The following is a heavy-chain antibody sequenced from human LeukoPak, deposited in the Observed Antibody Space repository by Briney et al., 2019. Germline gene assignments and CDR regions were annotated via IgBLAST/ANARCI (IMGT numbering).Heavy chain of an antibody. CDR2: ITRDGGST. CDR1: GFTFGEYG. J-gene: IGHJ5*02. D-gene: IGHD6-19*01. CDR3: AKDIHIGHGSGWPES. Sequence: GGSLRLSCVGSGFTFGEYGMHWVRHVPGKGLEWVSHITRDGGSTYYAGSVKGRFTISRDNSKNSLYLQMNSLGAEDTALYYCAKDIHIGHGSGWPESWGQGTLVTVSS. V-gene: IGHV3-43D*03.